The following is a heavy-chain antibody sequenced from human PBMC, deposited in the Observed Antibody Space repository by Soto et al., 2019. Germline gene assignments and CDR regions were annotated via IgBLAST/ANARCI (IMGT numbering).Heavy chain of an antibody. CDR2: INAGNGKT. CDR1: GYTFTTYA. V-gene: IGHV1-3*01. D-gene: IGHD2-8*01. CDR3: ALYDALFFDY. Sequence: ASVKVSCKASGYTFTTYAMHWVRQAPGQRLEWMGWINAGNGKTKYSQKFQGRFTISRDSAKNSLYLQMNSLRAEDTALYFCALYDALFFDYRGQGTLVTVSS. J-gene: IGHJ4*02.